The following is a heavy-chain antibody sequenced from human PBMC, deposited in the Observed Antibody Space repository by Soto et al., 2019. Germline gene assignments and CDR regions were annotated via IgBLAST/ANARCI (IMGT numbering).Heavy chain of an antibody. CDR2: VSWDSGNV. CDR1: GFRFEEYA. J-gene: IGHJ4*02. CDR3: AKDMGGSGTGDFDY. Sequence: EVQLVESGGGLAQPGRSLRLSCAASGFRFEEYAMHWARQAPGKGLEWVSGVSWDSGNVGYADSVKGRFTISRDNAKNFLYLQMNSLRPEDTAFYYCAKDMGGSGTGDFDYWGQGILVTVSS. D-gene: IGHD3-10*01. V-gene: IGHV3-9*01.